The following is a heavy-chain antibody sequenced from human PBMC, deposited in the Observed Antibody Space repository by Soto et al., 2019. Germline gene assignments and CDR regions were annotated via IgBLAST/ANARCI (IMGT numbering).Heavy chain of an antibody. V-gene: IGHV1-69*13. CDR3: ASNNRASYHFDY. J-gene: IGHJ4*02. Sequence: SVKVSCKASGGSLRSYAISWVRQAPGQGPEWMGGIIPLFGTTNYAPKFQGRVTITADESASTAYMELGSLRSEDTAVYYCASNNRASYHFDYWGQGTQVTVSS. CDR2: IIPLFGTT. CDR1: GGSLRSYA. D-gene: IGHD3-16*02.